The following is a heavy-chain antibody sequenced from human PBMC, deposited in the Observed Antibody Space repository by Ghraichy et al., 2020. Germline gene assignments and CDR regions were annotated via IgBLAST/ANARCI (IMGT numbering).Heavy chain of an antibody. CDR1: GGSFSGYY. Sequence: SETLSLTCAVYGGSFSGYYWSWIRQPPGKGLEWIGEINHSGSTNYNPSLKSRVTISVATSKNQFSLKLSSVTAADTAVYYCASSPITGTTSTGGYWGQGTLVTVSS. D-gene: IGHD1-7*01. J-gene: IGHJ4*02. V-gene: IGHV4-34*01. CDR2: INHSGST. CDR3: ASSPITGTTSTGGY.